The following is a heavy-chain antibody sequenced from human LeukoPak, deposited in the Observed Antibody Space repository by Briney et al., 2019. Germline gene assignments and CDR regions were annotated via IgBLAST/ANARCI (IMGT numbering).Heavy chain of an antibody. J-gene: IGHJ4*02. V-gene: IGHV3-15*01. D-gene: IGHD6-19*01. CDR2: IKSKTDSGTT. CDR1: GFTFSNAW. Sequence: GGSLRLSCAASGFTFSNAWMSWVRQAPGKGLEWVGRIKSKTDSGTTDYVAPVKGRFTTSRDDSKNTLYLQMNSLKTEDTAVYYCTTVGTIAVAGLDYWGQGTLVSVSS. CDR3: TTVGTIAVAGLDY.